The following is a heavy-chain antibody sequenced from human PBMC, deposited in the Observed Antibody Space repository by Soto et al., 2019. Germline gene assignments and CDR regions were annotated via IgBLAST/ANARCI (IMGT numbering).Heavy chain of an antibody. CDR2: ISSSSSYI. D-gene: IGHD6-13*01. Sequence: GGSLTLSCAASGFTFSSYSMNWVRQAPGKEMEWVSSISSSSSYIYYADSVKGRFTISRDNAKNSLYLQMNSLRAEDTAVYYCARDWGIAAAGYQTFDYWGQGTLVTVSS. CDR3: ARDWGIAAAGYQTFDY. V-gene: IGHV3-21*01. J-gene: IGHJ4*02. CDR1: GFTFSSYS.